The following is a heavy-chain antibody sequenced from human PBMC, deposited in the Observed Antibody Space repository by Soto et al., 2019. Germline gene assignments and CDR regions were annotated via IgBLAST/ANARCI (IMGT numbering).Heavy chain of an antibody. CDR2: VFSSVSA. D-gene: IGHD2-8*01. J-gene: IGHJ4*02. CDR3: AGDVMRTDDT. CDR1: GVSVRSYT. V-gene: IGHV4-4*07. Sequence: SETLSLSCIVSGVSVRSYTWSWVRQPANKGLEWIGRVFSSVSATYDPSLKSRVSISMDTPEHRISLKLDSVTAAAAGVYFCAGDVMRTDDTWGPGTLVTVSS.